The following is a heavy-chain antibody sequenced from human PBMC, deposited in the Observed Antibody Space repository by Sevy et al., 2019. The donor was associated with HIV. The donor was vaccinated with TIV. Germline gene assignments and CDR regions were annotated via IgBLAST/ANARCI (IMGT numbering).Heavy chain of an antibody. CDR3: ARGYSYEFGMDV. D-gene: IGHD5-18*01. V-gene: IGHV3-48*03. CDR2: ISSSGSTI. J-gene: IGHJ6*02. CDR1: GFTFSSYE. Sequence: AGSLRLSCAASGFTFSSYEMNWVRQAPGKGLEWVSYISSSGSTIYYADSVKGRFTISRDNAKNSLYLQMNSLRAEDTAVYYCARGYSYEFGMDVWGQGTTVTVSS.